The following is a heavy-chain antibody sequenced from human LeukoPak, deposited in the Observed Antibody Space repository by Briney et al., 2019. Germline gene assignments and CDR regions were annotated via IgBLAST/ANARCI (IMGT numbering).Heavy chain of an antibody. Sequence: GGTLRLSCAASGFTFSSYGMSWVRQAPRKGLEWVSAISGSGGSTYYADSVKGRFTISRDNSKNTLYLQMNSLRAEDTAVYYCAKAMIVVVSYYYHYMDVWGKGTTVTIS. CDR2: ISGSGGST. CDR1: GFTFSSYG. J-gene: IGHJ6*03. V-gene: IGHV3-23*01. CDR3: AKAMIVVVSYYYHYMDV. D-gene: IGHD3-22*01.